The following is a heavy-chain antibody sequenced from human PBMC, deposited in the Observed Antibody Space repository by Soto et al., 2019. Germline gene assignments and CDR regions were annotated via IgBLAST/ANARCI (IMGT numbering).Heavy chain of an antibody. CDR1: GFTFSSYA. Sequence: EVQLLESGGGLVQPGGSLRLSCAASGFTFSSYAMSWVRQAPGKGLEWVSAISGSGGSTYYADSVKGRFTISRDNSKNTLYLQMNSLRAEDTAVYYCATSPYDYVGAIDYWGQGTLVTVSS. D-gene: IGHD3-16*01. CDR2: ISGSGGST. V-gene: IGHV3-23*01. CDR3: ATSPYDYVGAIDY. J-gene: IGHJ4*02.